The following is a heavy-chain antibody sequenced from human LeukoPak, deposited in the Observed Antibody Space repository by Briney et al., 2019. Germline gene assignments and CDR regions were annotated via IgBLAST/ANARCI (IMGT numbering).Heavy chain of an antibody. V-gene: IGHV1-69*13. D-gene: IGHD2-21*02. Sequence: SVKVSCKASGGTFSSYAISWVRQAPGQGLEWMGGIIPIFGTANYAQKFQGRVTITADESTSTAYMELSSLRSEDTAVYYCARDTPPRHCGGDCYSFYYYGMDVWGQGTTVTVSS. CDR3: ARDTPPRHCGGDCYSFYYYGMDV. CDR2: IIPIFGTA. CDR1: GGTFSSYA. J-gene: IGHJ6*02.